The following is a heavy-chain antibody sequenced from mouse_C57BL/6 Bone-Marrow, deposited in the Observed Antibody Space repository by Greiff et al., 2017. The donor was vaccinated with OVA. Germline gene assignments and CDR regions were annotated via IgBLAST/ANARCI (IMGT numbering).Heavy chain of an antibody. D-gene: IGHD1-1*01. CDR3: ARRYYYGSSEFAY. Sequence: EVKLVESGPGLVKPSQSLSLTCSVTGYSITSGYYWNWIRQFPGNKLEWMGYISYDGSNNYNPSLKNRISITRDTSKNQFFLKLNSVTTEDTATYYCARRYYYGSSEFAYWGQGTLVTVSA. CDR1: GYSITSGYY. J-gene: IGHJ3*01. V-gene: IGHV3-6*01. CDR2: ISYDGSN.